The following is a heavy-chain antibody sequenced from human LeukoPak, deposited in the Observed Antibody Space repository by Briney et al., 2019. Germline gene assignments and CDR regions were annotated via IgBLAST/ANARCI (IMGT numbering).Heavy chain of an antibody. V-gene: IGHV3-30*02. CDR3: AKDKGWELLAPLDY. J-gene: IGHJ4*02. Sequence: GGSLRLSCAASGFTFSSYGMHWVRQAPGKGLEWVAFIRYDGSNKYYADSVKGRFTISRDNSKNTLYLQMNSLRAEDTAVYYCAKDKGWELLAPLDYWGQGTLVTVSS. D-gene: IGHD1-26*01. CDR1: GFTFSSYG. CDR2: IRYDGSNK.